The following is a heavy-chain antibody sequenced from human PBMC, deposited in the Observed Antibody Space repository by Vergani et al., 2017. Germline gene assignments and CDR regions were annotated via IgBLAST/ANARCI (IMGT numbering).Heavy chain of an antibody. D-gene: IGHD3-10*01. V-gene: IGHV3-30*04. Sequence: QVQLVESGGGVVQPGRSLRLSCAASGFTFSSYAMHWVRQAPGKGLEWVAVISDDGRNKYYADSVKGRFTISRDNSKNTLYLQMNSLRAEYTAVYYFARDSGHMGFGESPQDWGQGTLVTVSS. CDR1: GFTFSSYA. CDR2: ISDDGRNK. CDR3: ARDSGHMGFGESPQD. J-gene: IGHJ4*02.